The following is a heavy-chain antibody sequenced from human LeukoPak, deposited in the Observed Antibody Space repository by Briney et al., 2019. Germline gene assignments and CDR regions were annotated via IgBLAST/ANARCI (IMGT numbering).Heavy chain of an antibody. D-gene: IGHD4-11*01. CDR2: IYYSGST. V-gene: IGHV4-39*07. CDR3: ASGDDYSNYYFNY. Sequence: SETLSLTCTVSGGSISSSSYYWGWIRQPPGKGLEWIGSIYYSGSTYYNPSLKSRVTISVDTSKNQFSLRLSSVTAADTAVYYCASGDDYSNYYFNYWGQGTLVTVSS. CDR1: GGSISSSSYY. J-gene: IGHJ4*02.